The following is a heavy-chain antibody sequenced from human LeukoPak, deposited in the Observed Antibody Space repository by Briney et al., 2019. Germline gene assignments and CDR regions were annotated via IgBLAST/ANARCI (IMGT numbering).Heavy chain of an antibody. CDR1: GGSISSRTYY. J-gene: IGHJ4*02. CDR2: IYYSGST. Sequence: SETLSLTCTVSGGSISSRTYYWAWIRQSQGLEWIGSIYYSGSTYYNPSLKSRVEISVDTSKNQFSLNLNSVTAADTAVYYCARLHSSGWYLDCWGQGTLVIVSS. CDR3: ARLHSSGWYLDC. V-gene: IGHV4-39*01. D-gene: IGHD6-19*01.